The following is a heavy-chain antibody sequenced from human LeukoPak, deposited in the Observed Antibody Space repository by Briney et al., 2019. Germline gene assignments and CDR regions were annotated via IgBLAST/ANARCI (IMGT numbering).Heavy chain of an antibody. CDR3: ARMLGTGTTFFYYYYMDV. D-gene: IGHD1-7*01. V-gene: IGHV3-48*01. J-gene: IGHJ6*03. CDR1: GFTFSSYS. Sequence: GGSLRLSCAASGFTFSSYSMNWVRQAPGKGLEWVSYISSSSSTIYYADSAKGRFTISRDNAKNSLYLQMNSLRAEDTAVYYCARMLGTGTTFFYYYYMDVWGKGTTVTVSS. CDR2: ISSSSSTI.